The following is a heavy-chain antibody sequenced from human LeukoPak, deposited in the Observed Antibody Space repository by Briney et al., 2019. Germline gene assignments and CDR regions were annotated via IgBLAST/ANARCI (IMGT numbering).Heavy chain of an antibody. CDR1: GFTFSSYW. Sequence: GGSLRLSCAASGFTFSSYWMHWVRQAPGKGLVWVSRINSDGSSTSYADSEKGRFTVSRDNAKNTLYLQMNSLRAEDTAVYYCARATGSYYSLGYWGQGTLVTVSS. CDR2: INSDGSST. D-gene: IGHD1-26*01. J-gene: IGHJ4*02. CDR3: ARATGSYYSLGY. V-gene: IGHV3-74*01.